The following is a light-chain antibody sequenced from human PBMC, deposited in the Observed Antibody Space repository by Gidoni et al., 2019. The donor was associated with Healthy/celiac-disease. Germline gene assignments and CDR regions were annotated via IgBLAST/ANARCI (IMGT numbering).Light chain of an antibody. CDR2: GAS. CDR3: QQYNNWPSGFT. Sequence: EIVMTQSPATLSVSPGERATLSCRASQSVSSNLAWYQQKPGQAPRLLIYGASTRATGIPARFSGSGSGTEFTLTISSLQSEDFAVYYCQQYNNWPSGFTFGPXTKVDIK. CDR1: QSVSSN. J-gene: IGKJ3*01. V-gene: IGKV3-15*01.